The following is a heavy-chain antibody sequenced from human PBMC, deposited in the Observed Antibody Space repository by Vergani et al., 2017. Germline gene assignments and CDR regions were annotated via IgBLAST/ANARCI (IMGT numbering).Heavy chain of an antibody. CDR1: GFKFSDHY. CDR2: ISPGASTV. D-gene: IGHD1-1*01. J-gene: IGHJ6*02. V-gene: IGHV3-11*04. CDR3: AKNPCISTTRHYYAMDV. Sequence: LEESGGGSVKPGGSLRLSCAASGFKFSDHYMSWIRQAPGKGLEWVSHISPGASTVSYTDSVTGRFTVSRDNDNNSLTLDMTTLRVEDTAVDYCAKNPCISTTRHYYAMDVWGQGTTVTVSS.